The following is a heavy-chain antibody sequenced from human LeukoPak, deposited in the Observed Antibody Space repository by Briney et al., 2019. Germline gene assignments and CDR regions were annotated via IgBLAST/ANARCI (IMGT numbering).Heavy chain of an antibody. CDR3: ASGQYGGYVPFDY. V-gene: IGHV3-66*01. CDR2: IYSGGST. CDR1: GFTVSSNY. Sequence: HAGGSLRLSCAASGFTVSSNYMSWVRQAPGKGLEWVSVIYSGGSTYYADSVKGRFTISRDNSKNTLYLQMNSLRAEDTAVYYCASGQYGGYVPFDYWGQGTLVTVSS. J-gene: IGHJ4*02. D-gene: IGHD5-12*01.